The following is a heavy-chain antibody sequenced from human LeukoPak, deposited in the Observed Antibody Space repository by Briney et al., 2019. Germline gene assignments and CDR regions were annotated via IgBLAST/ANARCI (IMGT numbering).Heavy chain of an antibody. CDR3: ARAYYDFWSDYYPHDAFDI. V-gene: IGHV3-21*01. J-gene: IGHJ3*02. D-gene: IGHD3-3*01. CDR2: ISSSSSYI. CDR1: GFTFSSYS. Sequence: GGSLRLSCAASGFTFSSYSMNWVRQAPGKGLEWVSSISSSSSYIYYADSVKGRFTISSDNAKTSLYLQMTRLRAEDTAVYYCARAYYDFWSDYYPHDAFDIWGQGTMVTVSS.